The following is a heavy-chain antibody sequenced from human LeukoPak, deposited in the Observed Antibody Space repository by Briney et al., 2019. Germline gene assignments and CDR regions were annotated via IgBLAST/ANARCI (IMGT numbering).Heavy chain of an antibody. D-gene: IGHD6-19*01. J-gene: IGHJ4*02. Sequence: PSETLSLTCTVSGGSISSYDWSWIRQTPGKGLEWIGYIYYSGNTNYNPSLKSRFTISVETSKNQFSLKLGSVTAADTAVYYCARDSYIYSSGWHHFDYWGQGTLVTVSS. CDR3: ARDSYIYSSGWHHFDY. CDR2: IYYSGNT. V-gene: IGHV4-59*01. CDR1: GGSISSYD.